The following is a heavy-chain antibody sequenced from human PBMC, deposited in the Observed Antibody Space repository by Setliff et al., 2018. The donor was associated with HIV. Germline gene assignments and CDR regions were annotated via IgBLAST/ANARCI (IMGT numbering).Heavy chain of an antibody. J-gene: IGHJ4*02. CDR2: VYYSGTT. CDR3: ARLSCSSNSCPFDY. CDR1: GGSINSTSYY. V-gene: IGHV4-39*06. D-gene: IGHD2-2*01. Sequence: SETLSLTCIVSGGSINSTSYYWGWIRQPPGQGLEWIGSVYYSGTTYYNPSLKSRLRMSVDTSKNQFTLKVISMTAADTAVYYCARLSCSSNSCPFDYWVQGTLVTVSS.